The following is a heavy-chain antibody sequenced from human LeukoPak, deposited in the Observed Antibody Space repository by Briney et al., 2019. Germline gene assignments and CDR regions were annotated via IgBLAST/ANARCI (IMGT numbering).Heavy chain of an antibody. CDR2: ISGSGGST. D-gene: IGHD6-6*01. J-gene: IGHJ5*02. Sequence: GGSLRLSCAASGFTFSSYAMSWVRQAPGKGLEWVSAISGSGGSTYYADSVKGRFTISRDNAKNSLYLQMNSLRAEDTAVYYCARVPEIAARPFNWFDPWGQGTLVTVSS. CDR1: GFTFSSYA. V-gene: IGHV3-23*01. CDR3: ARVPEIAARPFNWFDP.